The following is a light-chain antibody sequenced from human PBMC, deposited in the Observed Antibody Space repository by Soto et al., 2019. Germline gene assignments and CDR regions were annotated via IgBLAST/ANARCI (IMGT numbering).Light chain of an antibody. CDR3: SSYTSSSTRV. Sequence: QSVLTQSASASGSPGQSITISCTGTSSDVGGYNYVSWYQQHPGKAPKLMIYEVSKRPSGVSNRFSGAKSGNTASLTISGLQAEDEADYYCSSYTSSSTRVFGTGTKVTVL. J-gene: IGLJ1*01. V-gene: IGLV2-14*01. CDR1: SSDVGGYNY. CDR2: EVS.